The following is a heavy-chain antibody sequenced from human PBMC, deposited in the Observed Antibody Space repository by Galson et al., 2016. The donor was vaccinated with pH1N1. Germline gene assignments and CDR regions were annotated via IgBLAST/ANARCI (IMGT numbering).Heavy chain of an antibody. CDR2: IYNSGST. Sequence: TLSLTCTVSGASISSGYNYWNWIRQHLGKGLEWIGYIYNSGSTYYNPSLKSRLTISVDTSKNHISLHLSSVTAADTAVYYCTKGGSIAAPDEAFDIWGQGTMVTVSS. J-gene: IGHJ3*02. V-gene: IGHV4-31*03. CDR3: TKGGSIAAPDEAFDI. D-gene: IGHD6-6*01. CDR1: GASISSGYNY.